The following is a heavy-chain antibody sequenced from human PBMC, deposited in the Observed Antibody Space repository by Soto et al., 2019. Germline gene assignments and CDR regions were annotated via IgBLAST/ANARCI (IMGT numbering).Heavy chain of an antibody. V-gene: IGHV3-48*02. J-gene: IGHJ6*02. CDR3: VRGVPGDQTYFWYGIDV. CDR1: GFTFSSYS. D-gene: IGHD7-27*01. CDR2: ISSSSNTI. Sequence: EVQLVESGGGLVQPGGSLRLSCAASGFTFSSYSMNWVRQAPGKGLQWISYISSSSNTIYYADSVKGRFTNSRDYAKNSLDLQMDGLTDEDTSVYYGVRGVPGDQTYFWYGIDVWGQGTTVTVSS.